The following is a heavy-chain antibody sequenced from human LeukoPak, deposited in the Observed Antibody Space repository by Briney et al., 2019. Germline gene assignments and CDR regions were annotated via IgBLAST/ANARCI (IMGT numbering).Heavy chain of an antibody. Sequence: PGGSLRLSCAASGFTFSRYWMHWVRQAPGKGLVWVSRINSDGSSTSYADSVKGRFTISRDNAKNTLYLQMNSLRAEDTAVYYCARVPVATIISGWGQGTLVTVSS. J-gene: IGHJ4*02. CDR1: GFTFSRYW. CDR2: INSDGSST. D-gene: IGHD5-24*01. CDR3: ARVPVATIISG. V-gene: IGHV3-74*01.